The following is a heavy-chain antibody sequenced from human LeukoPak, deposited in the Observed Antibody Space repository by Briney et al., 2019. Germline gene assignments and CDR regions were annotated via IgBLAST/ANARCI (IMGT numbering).Heavy chain of an antibody. CDR2: IRQDANEK. J-gene: IGHJ4*02. CDR3: ARGGMTATNFDY. Sequence: GGSLRLSCAASGFTFSSYWMNWVRQAPGKRLEWVANIRQDANEKYYVDSVKGRLTISRDNAKNSLYLLMNSLRAEDTAVYYCARGGMTATNFDYWGQGTLVTVSS. CDR1: GFTFSSYW. D-gene: IGHD5-12*01. V-gene: IGHV3-7*01.